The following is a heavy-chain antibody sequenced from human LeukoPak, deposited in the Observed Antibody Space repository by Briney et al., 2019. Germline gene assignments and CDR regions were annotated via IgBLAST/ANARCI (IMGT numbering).Heavy chain of an antibody. Sequence: SQTLSLTCTVSGGSISSGNYYWSWIRQPAGKGLEWIGRIYTSGSTNYNPSLKSRVTISVDTSKNQFSLTRSSVTAADTAVYYCARGREWELLSFWGQGTLVTVSS. CDR3: ARGREWELLSF. D-gene: IGHD1-26*01. V-gene: IGHV4-61*02. CDR1: GGSISSGNYY. CDR2: IYTSGST. J-gene: IGHJ4*02.